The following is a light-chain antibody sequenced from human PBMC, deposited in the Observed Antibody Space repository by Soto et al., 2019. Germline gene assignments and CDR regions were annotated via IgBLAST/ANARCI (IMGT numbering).Light chain of an antibody. V-gene: IGKV3-20*01. CDR1: QSVSSNY. CDR3: QQYGSSPPT. Sequence: EIVLTQSPGTLSLSPGERATLSCRASQSVSSNYLAWYQRKPGQAPRLLIYGASNRATDIPNRFSGSGSGPDFTLTITRLEPEDFVVYYCQQYGSSPPTFGQGTKVEI. J-gene: IGKJ1*01. CDR2: GAS.